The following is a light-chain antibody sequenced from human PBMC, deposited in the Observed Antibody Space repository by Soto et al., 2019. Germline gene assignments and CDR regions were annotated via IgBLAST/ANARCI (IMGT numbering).Light chain of an antibody. CDR2: AAS. CDR1: QNINRW. Sequence: DTQMTQSPSSVSASVGDRVTITCRASQNINRWLAWYQQKPGKAPELLIYAASRLQSGVPSRFSGRGFGTDFALTISSLQPQDCATYYCQQANSFPLTFGGGTKVEIK. CDR3: QQANSFPLT. V-gene: IGKV1D-12*01. J-gene: IGKJ4*01.